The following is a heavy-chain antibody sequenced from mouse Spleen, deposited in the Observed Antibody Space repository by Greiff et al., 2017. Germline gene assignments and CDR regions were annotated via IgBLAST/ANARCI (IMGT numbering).Heavy chain of an antibody. CDR2: ISSGSSTI. CDR1: GFTFSDYG. Sequence: EVKLMESGGGLVKPGGSLKLSCAASGFTFSDYGMHWVRQAPEKGLEWVAYISSGSSTIYYADTVKGRFTISRDNAKNTLFLQMTSLRYEDTAKYYCARLIERDYWGQGTTLTVSS. V-gene: IGHV5-17*01. CDR3: ARLIERDY. J-gene: IGHJ2*01.